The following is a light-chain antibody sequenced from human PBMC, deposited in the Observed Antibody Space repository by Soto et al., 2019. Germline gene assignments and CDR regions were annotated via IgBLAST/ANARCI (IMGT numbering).Light chain of an antibody. V-gene: IGLV4-69*01. CDR1: SGHNNYA. J-gene: IGLJ2*01. CDR2: LNSDGSH. Sequence: QLVLTQSPSASASLGASVKLTCTLTSGHNNYAIAWHQQQPEKGPRYLMNLNSDGSHKKGDGIPDRFSGSSSGAERYLIISSLQSEDEADYYCQTWDTGIRVFGGGTKLTVL. CDR3: QTWDTGIRV.